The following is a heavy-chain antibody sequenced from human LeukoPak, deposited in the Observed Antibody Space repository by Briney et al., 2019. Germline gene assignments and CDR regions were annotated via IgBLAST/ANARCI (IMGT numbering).Heavy chain of an antibody. J-gene: IGHJ4*02. Sequence: GSLRLSCAASGFTVSSNYMSWVRQAPGKGLEWVSVIYSGGSTYYADSVKGRFTISRDNSKNTLYLQVNSLRAEDTAMYYCARAAYYYGSGSPTRAHDYWGQGTLVTVSS. CDR1: GFTVSSNY. V-gene: IGHV3-53*01. CDR3: ARAAYYYGSGSPTRAHDY. D-gene: IGHD3-10*01. CDR2: IYSGGST.